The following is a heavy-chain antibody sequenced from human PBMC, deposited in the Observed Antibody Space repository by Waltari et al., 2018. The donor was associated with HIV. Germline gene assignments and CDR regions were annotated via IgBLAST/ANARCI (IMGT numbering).Heavy chain of an antibody. CDR3: ARMQRFYGSEQSRYFYFGMDV. CDR2: LYSNGNT. V-gene: IGHV3-53*01. CDR1: GFIVIDNY. Sequence: EVQLVESGGNLTRPGGSLRLSCVGSGFIVIDNYMRWVRQAPGKGPEWVSVLYSNGNTLYGGSVKGRFTIFRDNSKNTLYLQMNTLRVDDTAVYYCARMQRFYGSEQSRYFYFGMDVWGQGTTVTVSS. D-gene: IGHD3-16*02. J-gene: IGHJ6*02.